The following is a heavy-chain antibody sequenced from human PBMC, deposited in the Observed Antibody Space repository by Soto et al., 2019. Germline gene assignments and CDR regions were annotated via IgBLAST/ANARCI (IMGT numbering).Heavy chain of an antibody. CDR2: ISFDGSKK. V-gene: IGHV3-30*18. Sequence: LRLSCAASGFTFSSFGMHWVRQAPGKGLEWVAVISFDGSKKYYADSVKGRFTISRDNSKNTLFLQMNSLRAEDTAVYYCAKDSMGDYYGMDVWGQGTTVTVSS. J-gene: IGHJ6*02. D-gene: IGHD1-26*01. CDR1: GFTFSSFG. CDR3: AKDSMGDYYGMDV.